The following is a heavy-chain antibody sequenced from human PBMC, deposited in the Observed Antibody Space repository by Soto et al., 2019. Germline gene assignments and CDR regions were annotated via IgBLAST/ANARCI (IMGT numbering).Heavy chain of an antibody. CDR3: ARGGGCGDYVWFDP. CDR1: GFTFSSYS. D-gene: IGHD4-17*01. CDR2: ISSSSSYI. J-gene: IGHJ5*02. Sequence: GGSLRLSCAASGFTFSSYSMNWVRQAPGKGLEWVSSISSSSSYIYYADSVKGRFTISRDNAKNSLYLQMNSLRAEDTAVYYCARGGGCGDYVWFDPWGQGTPVTVSS. V-gene: IGHV3-21*01.